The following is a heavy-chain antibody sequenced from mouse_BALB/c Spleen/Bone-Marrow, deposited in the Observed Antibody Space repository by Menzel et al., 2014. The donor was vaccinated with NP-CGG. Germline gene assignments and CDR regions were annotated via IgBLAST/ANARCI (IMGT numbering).Heavy chain of an antibody. J-gene: IGHJ3*01. V-gene: IGHV7-1*02. CDR3: ARDVGYGNYFVY. CDR2: SRNKAKYYTT. CDR1: GFTFSDFY. Sequence: EVQLVESGGGLVQPGDSLRLSCATSGFTFSDFYMELVRQPPGKRLEWIAASRNKAKYYTTEYSASVKGRFIVSRDTSQSVLYLQMNALRAEDTAIYYCARDVGYGNYFVYWGQGTLVTVSA. D-gene: IGHD2-10*02.